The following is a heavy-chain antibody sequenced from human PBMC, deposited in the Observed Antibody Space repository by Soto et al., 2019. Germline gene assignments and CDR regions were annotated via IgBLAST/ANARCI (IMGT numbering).Heavy chain of an antibody. CDR2: IIPILGIA. J-gene: IGHJ3*02. D-gene: IGHD2-21*01. CDR1: GGTFSSYT. V-gene: IGHV1-69*02. Sequence: SVKVSCKASGGTFSSYTISWVRQAPGQGLEWMGRIIPILGIANYAQKLQGRVTITADKSTSTAYMELSSLRSEDTAVYYCASPPSLDSAFEIWGQGTMVTVSS. CDR3: ASPPSLDSAFEI.